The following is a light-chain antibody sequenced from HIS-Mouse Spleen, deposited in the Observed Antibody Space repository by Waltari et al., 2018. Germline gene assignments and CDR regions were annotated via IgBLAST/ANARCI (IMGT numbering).Light chain of an antibody. CDR2: DAS. Sequence: AIQLTQSPSSLSASVGDRVPITCRASQGISSALAWYQQKPGKAPKLLSYDASSLESGVPSRFSGSGSGTDFTLTISSLQPEDFATYYCQQFNSYPITFGQGTRLEIK. V-gene: IGKV1-13*02. CDR3: QQFNSYPIT. J-gene: IGKJ5*01. CDR1: QGISSA.